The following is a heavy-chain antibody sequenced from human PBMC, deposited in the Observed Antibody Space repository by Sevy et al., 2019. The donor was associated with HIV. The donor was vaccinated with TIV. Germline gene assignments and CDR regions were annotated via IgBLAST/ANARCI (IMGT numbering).Heavy chain of an antibody. Sequence: GGSLRLSCAASGFTFSNAWMSWVRQAPGKGLEWVGRIKSKTDGGTTDYAAPVKGRFTISRDDSKNTLYLQMNSLKTDDTAVYYCTTGLSGSYSGFDYWGQGTLVTVSS. CDR3: TTGLSGSYSGFDY. CDR1: GFTFSNAW. V-gene: IGHV3-15*01. J-gene: IGHJ4*02. D-gene: IGHD1-26*01. CDR2: IKSKTDGGTT.